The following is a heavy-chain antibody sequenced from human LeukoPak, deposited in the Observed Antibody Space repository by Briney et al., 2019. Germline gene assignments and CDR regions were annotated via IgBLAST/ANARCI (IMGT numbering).Heavy chain of an antibody. CDR3: SRELGGTYYYFDY. CDR2: IRSRAYGGTT. CDR1: GFTFGDYA. J-gene: IGHJ4*02. D-gene: IGHD1-26*01. Sequence: GGSLRLSCTTSGFTFGDYALSWFRQAPGKGLEWVGFIRSRAYGGTTEFAASLKGRFSISRDDFKSIAYLHMDSLKTEDTAMYYCSRELGGTYYYFDYWGQGTLVTVSS. V-gene: IGHV3-49*03.